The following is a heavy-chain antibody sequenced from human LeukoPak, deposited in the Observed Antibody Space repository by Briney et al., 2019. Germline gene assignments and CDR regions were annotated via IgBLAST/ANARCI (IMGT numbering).Heavy chain of an antibody. J-gene: IGHJ5*02. Sequence: SVKVSCKASGGTFSSYAISWVRQAPGQGLEWMGGIIPIFGTANYAQEFQGRVTITADESTSTAYMELRNLRSDDTAVYFCTRGGTMGAAAPGGWFDPWGQGTLVTVSS. CDR3: TRGGTMGAAAPGGWFDP. CDR2: IIPIFGTA. CDR1: GGTFSSYA. D-gene: IGHD6-13*01. V-gene: IGHV1-69*13.